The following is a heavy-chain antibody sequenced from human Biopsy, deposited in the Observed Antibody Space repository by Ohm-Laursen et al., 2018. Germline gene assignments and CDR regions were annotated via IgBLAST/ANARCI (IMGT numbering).Heavy chain of an antibody. Sequence: SDTLSLTCAVYVGSFSGYYWTWIRQPPGKGLEWIGEINHSGSTNYSPSLKSRVSISVYTSKNQFSLKLNSVTAADTAVYYCARAGTAINGNSLGFDPWGQGTLVTVSS. D-gene: IGHD1-20*01. V-gene: IGHV4-34*01. CDR1: VGSFSGYY. CDR3: ARAGTAINGNSLGFDP. J-gene: IGHJ5*02. CDR2: INHSGST.